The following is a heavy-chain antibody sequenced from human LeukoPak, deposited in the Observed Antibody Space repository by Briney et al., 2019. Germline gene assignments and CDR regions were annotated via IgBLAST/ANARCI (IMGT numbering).Heavy chain of an antibody. V-gene: IGHV3-30*02. CDR3: AKRARVWDFWSAFDY. J-gene: IGHJ4*02. CDR2: IRYDGSNK. Sequence: GGSLRLSCAASGFTFSSYGMHWVRQAPCKGLEWVAFIRYDGSNKYYADSVKGRFTISRDNSKNTLYLQMNSLRAEDTAVYYCAKRARVWDFWSAFDYWGQGTLVTVSS. CDR1: GFTFSSYG. D-gene: IGHD3-3*01.